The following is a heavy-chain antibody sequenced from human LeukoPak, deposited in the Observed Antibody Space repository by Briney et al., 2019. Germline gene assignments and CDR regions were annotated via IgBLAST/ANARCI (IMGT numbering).Heavy chain of an antibody. CDR2: IIVSGGRT. V-gene: IGHV3-23*01. D-gene: IGHD4-17*01. J-gene: IGHJ3*02. CDR1: GLTFSNYA. CDR3: SKDPNGDYIGAFDM. Sequence: GGSLRLSCAASGLTFSNYAMTWVRQAPGKGLEWVSSIIVSGGRTYYADSVKGRFTISRDNSKNTLYLQMNSLRAEDTALYYCSKDPNGDYIGAFDMWGPGTLVTVSS.